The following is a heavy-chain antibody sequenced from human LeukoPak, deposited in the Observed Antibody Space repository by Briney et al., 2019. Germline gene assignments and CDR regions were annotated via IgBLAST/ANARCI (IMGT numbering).Heavy chain of an antibody. V-gene: IGHV4-39*07. Sequence: GSLRLSCAASGFTFSSYAMSWVRQPPGKGLEWIGSIYYSGSTYYNPSLKSRVTISVDTSKNQFSLKLSSVTAADTAVYYCARVAVAGTGWFDPWGQGTLVTVSS. CDR2: IYYSGST. CDR3: ARVAVAGTGWFDP. J-gene: IGHJ5*02. D-gene: IGHD6-19*01. CDR1: GFTFSSYA.